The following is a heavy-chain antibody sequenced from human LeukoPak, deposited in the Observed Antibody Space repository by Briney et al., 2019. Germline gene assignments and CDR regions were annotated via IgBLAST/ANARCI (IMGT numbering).Heavy chain of an antibody. CDR1: GFSLSSYA. V-gene: IGHV3-23*01. CDR3: AKDRRRFWSGYLDY. CDR2: ISDSGSST. J-gene: IGHJ4*02. D-gene: IGHD3-3*01. Sequence: GGSLGLSCAASGFSLSSYAMSWVRQAPGKGLEWVSGISDSGSSTYYADSVKGRFTISRDNSKNTLYLQMNSLTAEDTAVYYCAKDRRRFWSGYLDYWGQGALVTVSS.